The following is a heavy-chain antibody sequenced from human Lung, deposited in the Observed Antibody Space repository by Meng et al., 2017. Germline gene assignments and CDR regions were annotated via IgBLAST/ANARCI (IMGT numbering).Heavy chain of an antibody. D-gene: IGHD4-17*01. V-gene: IGHV1-18*01. CDR1: GYTFIRYG. CDR2: ISTYNGNT. CDR3: AVMGLYGDYDNWYFDL. Sequence: QVQLVQSGAEVQTPGASVNVSCMASGYTFIRYGISWVRQAPGQWLEWMGWISTYNGNTNYAQKFQGRVTMTTDTSTSTAYMELRSLRSDDTAVYYCAVMGLYGDYDNWYFDLWGRGTLVTVSS. J-gene: IGHJ2*01.